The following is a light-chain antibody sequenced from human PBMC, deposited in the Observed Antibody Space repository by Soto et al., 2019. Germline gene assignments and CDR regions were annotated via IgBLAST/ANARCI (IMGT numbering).Light chain of an antibody. V-gene: IGKV3-15*01. Sequence: EIVMTQSPATLSVSPGERATLSCRASQSVSSNLAWYQQKPGQAPGLLIYGASTRATGIPARFSGSGSGTEFTLTISSLQSEDFAVYYCQQYNNWPPRNTFGQGTKLEIK. CDR3: QQYNNWPPRNT. CDR1: QSVSSN. CDR2: GAS. J-gene: IGKJ2*01.